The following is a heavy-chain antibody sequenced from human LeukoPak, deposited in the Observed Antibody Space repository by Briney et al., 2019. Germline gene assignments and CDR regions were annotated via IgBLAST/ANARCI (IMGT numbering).Heavy chain of an antibody. J-gene: IGHJ4*02. D-gene: IGHD2-15*01. CDR3: ARDRGSYCSGGSCYSGYDY. V-gene: IGHV3-23*01. Sequence: GGPLRLSCVGTGFSFSTYGMTWVRQAPGKGLEWVSLISGTGGSIYYAESVKGRFTISRDNSKNTLYLQMNSLRAEDTAVYYCARDRGSYCSGGSCYSGYDYWGQGTLVTVSS. CDR2: ISGTGGSI. CDR1: GFSFSTYG.